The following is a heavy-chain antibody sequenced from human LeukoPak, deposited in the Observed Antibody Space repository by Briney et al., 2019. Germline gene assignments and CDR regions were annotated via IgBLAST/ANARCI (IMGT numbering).Heavy chain of an antibody. J-gene: IGHJ3*02. CDR3: TREVLAYCGGDCWGAFDI. D-gene: IGHD2-21*02. CDR2: VRSKGYGGTT. CDR1: GFTFGDYA. V-gene: IGHV3-49*04. Sequence: PGRSPRLSCTTSGFTFGDYAMSWVRLAPGKGLEWVGFVRSKGYGGTTEYAASVKGRFTISRDDSKSIAYLQMNSLKTEDTALYYCTREVLAYCGGDCWGAFDIWGQGTMVTVSS.